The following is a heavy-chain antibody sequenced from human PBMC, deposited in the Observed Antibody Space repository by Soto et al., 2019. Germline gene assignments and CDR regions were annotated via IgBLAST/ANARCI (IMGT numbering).Heavy chain of an antibody. Sequence: PSETLSLTCAVSGGSISSSNWWSWVRQPPGKGPEWIGEIYHSGSTNYNPSLKSRVTISVDKSKNQFSLKLSSVTAADTAVYYCARGIAAPVGYYYGMDVWGQGTTVTVSS. CDR3: ARGIAAPVGYYYGMDV. CDR2: IYHSGST. D-gene: IGHD6-13*01. CDR1: GGSISSSNW. J-gene: IGHJ6*02. V-gene: IGHV4-4*02.